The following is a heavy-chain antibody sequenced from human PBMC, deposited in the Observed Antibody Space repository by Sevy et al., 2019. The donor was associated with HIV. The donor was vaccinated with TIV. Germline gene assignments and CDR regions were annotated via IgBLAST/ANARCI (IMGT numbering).Heavy chain of an antibody. CDR1: GLTFNTYD. V-gene: IGHV3-23*01. J-gene: IGHJ4*02. CDR3: AKDQSGWGNFDY. Sequence: GGSLRLSCAASGLTFNTYDWNWVRQAPGKGLEWVSRIIPSSGHTDYADFVKGRFTISTDNSRNTLYLQMNSLTADDTALYYCAKDQSGWGNFDYWGQGTLVTVSS. D-gene: IGHD6-19*01. CDR2: IIPSSGHT.